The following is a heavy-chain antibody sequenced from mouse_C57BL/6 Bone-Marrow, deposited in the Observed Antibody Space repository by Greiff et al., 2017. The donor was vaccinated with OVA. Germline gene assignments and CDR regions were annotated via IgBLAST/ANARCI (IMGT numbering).Heavy chain of an antibody. Sequence: DVHLVESGGGLVQPKGSLKLSCAASGFSFNTYAMNWVRQAPGKGLEWVARIRSKSNNYATYYADSVKDRFTISRDDSESMLYLQMNNLKTEDTAMYYCVRQGYYGSSYAAYWGQGTLVTVSA. V-gene: IGHV10-1*01. CDR2: IRSKSNNYAT. J-gene: IGHJ3*01. D-gene: IGHD1-1*01. CDR1: GFSFNTYA. CDR3: VRQGYYGSSYAAY.